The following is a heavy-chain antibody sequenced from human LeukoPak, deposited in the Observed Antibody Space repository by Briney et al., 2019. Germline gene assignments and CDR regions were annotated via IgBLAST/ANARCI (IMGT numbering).Heavy chain of an antibody. CDR1: GYTFTTYD. CDR2: INPNSGNT. Sequence: GASVKVSCKASGYTFTTYDINWVRQATGQGLQWMGWINPNSGNTGYAQKFQGRITITRNISISTVYMELSSLRSEDTAVYYCARDGGIAASGFGYWGQGTLVTVSS. V-gene: IGHV1-8*03. D-gene: IGHD6-13*01. CDR3: ARDGGIAASGFGY. J-gene: IGHJ4*02.